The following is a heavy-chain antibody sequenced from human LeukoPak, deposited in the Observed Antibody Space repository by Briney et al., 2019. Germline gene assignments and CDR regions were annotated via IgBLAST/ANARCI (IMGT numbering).Heavy chain of an antibody. CDR3: VRFGRGYYDSSGYYYGPPELRFDL. D-gene: IGHD3-22*01. Sequence: PSETLSVTCSVSGGSICSFFCSWVGQPPGKGLGWIGDIYYSWRTNYNPCLKSRVTISVDTSKNQFSLKLSSVTAADTAVYYWVRFGRGYYDSSGYYYGPPELRFDLWGRGTLVTVSS. CDR1: GGSICSFF. CDR2: IYYSWRT. V-gene: IGHV4-59*01. J-gene: IGHJ2*01.